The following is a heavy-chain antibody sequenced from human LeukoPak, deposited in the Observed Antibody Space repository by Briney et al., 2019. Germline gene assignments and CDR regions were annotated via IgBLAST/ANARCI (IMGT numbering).Heavy chain of an antibody. V-gene: IGHV4-61*02. D-gene: IGHD3-22*01. CDR1: GNSISSGDTY. CDR3: ARASYSYDTNGWVPFDY. CDR2: IYTSGST. Sequence: PSQTLSLTCTVSGNSISSGDTYWSSIRQPAGKGLEWIGRIYTSGSTNYNPSLKSRVTISGDTSKNQFSLRLSSVTAADTAVYYCARASYSYDTNGWVPFDYWGQGTLVTV. J-gene: IGHJ4*02.